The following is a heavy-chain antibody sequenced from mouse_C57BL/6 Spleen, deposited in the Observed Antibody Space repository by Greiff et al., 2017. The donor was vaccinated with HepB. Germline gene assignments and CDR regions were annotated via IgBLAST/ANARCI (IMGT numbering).Heavy chain of an antibody. Sequence: EVHLVESGGGLVQPGGSLKLSCAASGFTFSDYYMYWVRQTPEKGLEWVAYISNGGGSTYYPDTVKGRFTISRDNAKNTLYLQMSRLKSEDTAMYYCASYAYWGQGTLVTVSA. CDR3: ASYAY. V-gene: IGHV5-12*01. J-gene: IGHJ3*01. CDR2: ISNGGGST. CDR1: GFTFSDYY.